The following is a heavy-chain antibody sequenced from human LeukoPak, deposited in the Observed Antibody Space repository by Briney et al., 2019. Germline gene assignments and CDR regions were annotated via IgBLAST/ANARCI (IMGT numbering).Heavy chain of an antibody. CDR3: ARGRPHTLRLGEFRGKPFDY. Sequence: SETLSLTCAVYGGSFSGYYWSWIRQPPGKGLEWIGEINRSGSTNYNPSLKSRVTISVDTSKNQFSLKLSSVTAADTAVYYCARGRPHTLRLGEFRGKPFDYWGQGTLVTVSS. J-gene: IGHJ4*02. CDR2: INRSGST. D-gene: IGHD3-16*01. CDR1: GGSFSGYY. V-gene: IGHV4-34*01.